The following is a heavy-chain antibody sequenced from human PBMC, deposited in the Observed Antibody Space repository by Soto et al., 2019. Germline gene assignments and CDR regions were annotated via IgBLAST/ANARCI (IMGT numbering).Heavy chain of an antibody. CDR2: IVVGSGNT. Sequence: SVKVSCKASGFTFTSSAVQWVRQARGQRLEWIGWIVVGSGNTNYAQKFQERVTITRDMSTSTAYMELSSLRSEDTAVYYCAAEGCSSTSFYGDYYGMDVWGQGTTVTVSS. CDR1: GFTFTSSA. CDR3: AAEGCSSTSFYGDYYGMDV. D-gene: IGHD2-2*01. J-gene: IGHJ6*02. V-gene: IGHV1-58*01.